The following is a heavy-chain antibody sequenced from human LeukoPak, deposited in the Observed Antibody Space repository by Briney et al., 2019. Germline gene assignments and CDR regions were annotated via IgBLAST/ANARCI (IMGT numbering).Heavy chain of an antibody. Sequence: PSETLSLACTVSGGSVSSGSYYWSWIRQPPGKGLEWIGYIYYSGSTNYNPSLKSRVTISVDTSKNQFSLKLSSVTAADTAVYYCARDLKTTYYYYGMDVWGQGTTVTVSS. J-gene: IGHJ6*02. V-gene: IGHV4-61*01. CDR3: ARDLKTTYYYYGMDV. D-gene: IGHD1-7*01. CDR2: IYYSGST. CDR1: GGSVSSGSYY.